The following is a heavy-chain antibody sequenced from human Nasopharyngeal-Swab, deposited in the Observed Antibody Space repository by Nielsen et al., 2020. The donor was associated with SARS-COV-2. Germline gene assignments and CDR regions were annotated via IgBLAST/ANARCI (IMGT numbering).Heavy chain of an antibody. CDR3: ARDYRGAGYYYYGMDV. V-gene: IGHV4-31*03. CDR1: GGSINSGDSC. D-gene: IGHD1-26*01. J-gene: IGHJ6*02. CDR2: ISYRGST. Sequence: SETLSLTCTVSGGSINSGDSCWSWIRQHPGKGLEWIGNISYRGSTYYNPSLKSRVTISVDTSKNQVSLNLSSVTAADTAVYYCARDYRGAGYYYYGMDVWGQGTTVTVSS.